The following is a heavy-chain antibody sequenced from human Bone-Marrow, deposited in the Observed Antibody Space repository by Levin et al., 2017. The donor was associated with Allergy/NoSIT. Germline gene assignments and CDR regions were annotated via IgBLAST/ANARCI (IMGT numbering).Heavy chain of an antibody. CDR3: AKDTYTCSGGSCYFLDY. CDR2: ISLDGNTQ. Sequence: GGSLRLSCAVSGFTFRNYAMHWVRQAPGRGLEWVAFISLDGNTQYYADSVKGRFTVSRDNSNNTLHLQMNSLRVEDTAIYYCAKDTYTCSGGSCYFLDYWGQGALVTVSS. D-gene: IGHD2-15*01. J-gene: IGHJ4*02. CDR1: GFTFRNYA. V-gene: IGHV3-30*18.